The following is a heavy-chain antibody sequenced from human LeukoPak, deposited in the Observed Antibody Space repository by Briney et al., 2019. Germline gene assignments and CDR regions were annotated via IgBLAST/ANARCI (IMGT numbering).Heavy chain of an antibody. V-gene: IGHV3-48*03. D-gene: IGHD6-19*01. CDR3: ARDVAVEWLVPFDY. Sequence: PGGSLRLSCAASGFTFSSYEMNWVRQAPGKGLEWVSYISSSGSTIYYADSVEGRFTISRDNAKNSLYLQMNSLRAEDTAVYYCARDVAVEWLVPFDYWGQGTLVTVSS. J-gene: IGHJ4*02. CDR2: ISSSGSTI. CDR1: GFTFSSYE.